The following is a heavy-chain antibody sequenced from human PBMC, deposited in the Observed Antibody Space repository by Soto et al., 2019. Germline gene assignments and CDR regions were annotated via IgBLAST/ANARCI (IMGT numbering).Heavy chain of an antibody. CDR1: GFTLISYS. D-gene: IGHD2-2*01. CDR3: AIVERGGYQLLHYHHYYMDV. CDR2: ISTSSSTK. J-gene: IGHJ6*03. V-gene: IGHV3-48*01. Sequence: GGSLRLSCAASGFTLISYSMNGGRPAPGKGLEWVLYISTSSSTKCYPDSVKGPFSVSRYNAKNYLHLQMSRLRAEETAVDYCAIVERGGYQLLHYHHYYMDVWGKGTSVPGSS.